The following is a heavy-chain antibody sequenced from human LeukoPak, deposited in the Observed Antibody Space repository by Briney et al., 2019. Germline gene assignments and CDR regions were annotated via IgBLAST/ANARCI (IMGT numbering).Heavy chain of an antibody. J-gene: IGHJ6*02. Sequence: SETLSLTCTVSGCSISSYYWSWIRQPPGKGLEWIGYIYYSGSTNYNPSLKSRVTISVDTSKNQFSLKLSSVTAADTAVYYCARSSGWYVLGMDYYYGMDVWGQGTTVTVSS. V-gene: IGHV4-59*01. CDR3: ARSSGWYVLGMDYYYGMDV. CDR1: GCSISSYY. D-gene: IGHD6-19*01. CDR2: IYYSGST.